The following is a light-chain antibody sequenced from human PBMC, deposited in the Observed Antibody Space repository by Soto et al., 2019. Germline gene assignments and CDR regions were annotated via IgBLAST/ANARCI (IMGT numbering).Light chain of an antibody. CDR3: SSYAGSNNFGV. CDR2: EVS. J-gene: IGLJ1*01. V-gene: IGLV2-8*01. CDR1: RSDVGGYNY. Sequence: QSALSQPPSASGSPGQSVTISCTGTRSDVGGYNYVSWYQQHPGKAPKLMIYEVSKRPSGVPDRFSGSKSGNTASLTVSGLQAEAEADYYCSSYAGSNNFGVFGTGTKVTVL.